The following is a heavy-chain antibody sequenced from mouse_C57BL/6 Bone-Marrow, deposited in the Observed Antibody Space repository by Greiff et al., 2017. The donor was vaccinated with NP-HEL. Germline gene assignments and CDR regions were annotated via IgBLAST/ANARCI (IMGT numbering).Heavy chain of an antibody. D-gene: IGHD2-5*01. CDR1: GYTFTDYY. CDR3: ARWKRCFSNYYFDY. Sequence: VQLQQSGPELVKPGASVKISCKASGYTFTDYYMHWVTQNHGKSLEWIGDINPNNGGTSYKQKFKGKATLTVAKASSTAYVVLHSQTSEDSAVYYCARWKRCFSNYYFDYWGQGTTLTVSS. J-gene: IGHJ2*01. CDR2: INPNNGGT. V-gene: IGHV1-26*01.